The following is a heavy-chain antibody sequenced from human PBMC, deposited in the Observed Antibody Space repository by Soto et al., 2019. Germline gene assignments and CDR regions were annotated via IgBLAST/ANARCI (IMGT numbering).Heavy chain of an antibody. CDR3: ARGGLAAAGPYYFDY. J-gene: IGHJ4*02. CDR2: IYYSGST. Sequence: PSETLSLTCTVSGGSISSYYWSWIRQPPGKGLEWIGYIYYSGSTNYNPSLKSRVTISVDTSKNQFSLKLNSVTAADTAVYFCARGGLAAAGPYYFDYWGQGSLVTVSS. V-gene: IGHV4-59*12. D-gene: IGHD6-13*01. CDR1: GGSISSYY.